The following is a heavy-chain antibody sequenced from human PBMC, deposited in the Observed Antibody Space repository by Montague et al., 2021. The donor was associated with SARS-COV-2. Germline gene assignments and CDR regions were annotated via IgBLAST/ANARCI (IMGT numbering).Heavy chain of an antibody. CDR1: GLTVSSNY. D-gene: IGHD2-2*01. V-gene: IGHV3-66*01. J-gene: IGHJ4*02. CDR3: AREGCSSTSCSMVFDY. Sequence: SLRLSLSASGLTVSSNYMSWVRQAPGKGLEWVSVIYSGGSTYYADSVKGRFTISRDNSKNTLYLQMNSLRAEDTAVYYCAREGCSSTSCSMVFDYWGQGTLVTVSS. CDR2: IYSGGST.